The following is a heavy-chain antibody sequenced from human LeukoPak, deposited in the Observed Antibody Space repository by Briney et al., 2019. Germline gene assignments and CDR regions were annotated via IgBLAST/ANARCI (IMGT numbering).Heavy chain of an antibody. D-gene: IGHD2-21*01. CDR1: GFTFSDYY. CDR2: ISSSSSYT. CDR3: AKDLLYASRGHILWYYYGMDV. Sequence: PGGSLRLSCAASGFTFSDYYMSWIRQAPGKGLEWVSYISSSSSYTNYADSVKGRFTISRDNAKNSLYLQMNSLRAEDTAVYYCAKDLLYASRGHILWYYYGMDVWGQGTTVTVSS. V-gene: IGHV3-11*06. J-gene: IGHJ6*02.